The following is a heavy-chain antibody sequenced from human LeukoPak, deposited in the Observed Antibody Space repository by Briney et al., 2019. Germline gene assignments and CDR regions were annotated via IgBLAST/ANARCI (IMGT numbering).Heavy chain of an antibody. CDR2: MNPNSGNT. D-gene: IGHD2-15*01. CDR3: ARAGGYCGRISCPYYFDY. Sequence: ASVKVSCKASGYTFTSHDINWVRQATGQGLEWMGWMNPNSGNTGYAQKFQGRVTMTRNTSISTAYMELSSLRSEDTAVYYCARAGGYCGRISCPYYFDYWGQGSLVAVSS. V-gene: IGHV1-8*01. J-gene: IGHJ4*02. CDR1: GYTFTSHD.